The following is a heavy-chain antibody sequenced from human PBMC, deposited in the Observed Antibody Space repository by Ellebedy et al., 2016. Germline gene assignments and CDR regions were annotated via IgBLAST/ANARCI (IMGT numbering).Heavy chain of an antibody. CDR1: GGTFSSYA. D-gene: IGHD2-2*01. V-gene: IGHV1-69*13. Sequence: SVKVSXXASGGTFSSYAISWVRQAPGQGLEWMGGIIPIFGTANYAQKFQGRVTITADESTSTAYMELSSLRSEDTAVYYCARDKGSSTSREKNAYYMDVWGKGTTVTVSS. CDR3: ARDKGSSTSREKNAYYMDV. J-gene: IGHJ6*03. CDR2: IIPIFGTA.